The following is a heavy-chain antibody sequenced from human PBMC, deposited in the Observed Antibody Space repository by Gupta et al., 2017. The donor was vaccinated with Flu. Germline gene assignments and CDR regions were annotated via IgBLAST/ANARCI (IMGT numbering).Heavy chain of an antibody. V-gene: IGHV3-30*18. Sequence: QVQLVESGGGVVQPGRSLRLSCAASGFTFRSYGMHWVRQAPGKGLEWVAVISYDGSNKYYADSVKGRFTISRDNSKNTLYLQMNSLRAEDTAVYYCAKDKRFLEWSQPGYFDLWGRGTLVTVSS. D-gene: IGHD3-3*01. CDR3: AKDKRFLEWSQPGYFDL. CDR2: ISYDGSNK. CDR1: GFTFRSYG. J-gene: IGHJ2*01.